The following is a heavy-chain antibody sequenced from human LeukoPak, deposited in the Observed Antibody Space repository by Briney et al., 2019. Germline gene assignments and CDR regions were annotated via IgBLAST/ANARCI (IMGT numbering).Heavy chain of an antibody. J-gene: IGHJ4*02. V-gene: IGHV1-8*03. CDR2: MNPNSGNT. D-gene: IGHD6-6*01. Sequence: ASVKVSCKASGGTFSSYDINWVRQATGQGLEWMGWMNPNSGNTGYAQKFQGRVTITRNTSISTAYMELSSLRSEDTAVYYCARPSSSFVSYYFDYWGQGTLVTVSS. CDR3: ARPSSSFVSYYFDY. CDR1: GGTFSSYD.